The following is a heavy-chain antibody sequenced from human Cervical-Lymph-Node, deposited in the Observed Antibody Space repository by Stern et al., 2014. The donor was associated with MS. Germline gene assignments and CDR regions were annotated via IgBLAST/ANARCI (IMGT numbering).Heavy chain of an antibody. CDR2: IWYDGSNP. Sequence: QVQLVQSGGGVVQPGRSLRLSCAASGFSFSRSAMHWVRQAPGKGLEWVALIWYDGSNPYYADYVTGRFTISRDNFKNTLYLQMNSLRAEDTAVYYCASAYSSSHYYFDYWGQGTLVTVSS. CDR1: GFSFSRSA. J-gene: IGHJ4*02. V-gene: IGHV3-33*01. D-gene: IGHD6-13*01. CDR3: ASAYSSSHYYFDY.